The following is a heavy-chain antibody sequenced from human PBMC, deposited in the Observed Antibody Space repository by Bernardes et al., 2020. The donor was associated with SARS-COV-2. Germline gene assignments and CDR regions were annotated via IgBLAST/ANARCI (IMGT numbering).Heavy chain of an antibody. CDR1: GFTLSTYA. CDR3: ARGYGGNYYYGMDG. CDR2: ISYDGSNK. D-gene: IGHD4-17*01. Sequence: GGSLRLSCAASGFTLSTYAMHWVRQAPGKGLEWVALISYDGSNKYHADSVKGRFTISRDNSKNTLYLQMNSLRAEDTAVYYCARGYGGNYYYGMDGWGQGTTVTVSS. J-gene: IGHJ6*02. V-gene: IGHV3-30-3*01.